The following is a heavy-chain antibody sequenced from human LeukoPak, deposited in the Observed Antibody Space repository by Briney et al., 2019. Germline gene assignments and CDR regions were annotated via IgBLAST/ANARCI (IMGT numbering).Heavy chain of an antibody. D-gene: IGHD6-6*01. Sequence: GGSLRLSCAASGFTFSDSWMHWVRQGPGKGPEWLSRTSKDGSDTVYADSAKGRLTASRDNARNTVYLELTNLRPDDTALYCCARGGYSGSYYRFSWGRGTLVTVAS. CDR3: ARGGYSGSYYRFS. V-gene: IGHV3-74*01. J-gene: IGHJ4*02. CDR1: GFTFSDSW. CDR2: TSKDGSDT.